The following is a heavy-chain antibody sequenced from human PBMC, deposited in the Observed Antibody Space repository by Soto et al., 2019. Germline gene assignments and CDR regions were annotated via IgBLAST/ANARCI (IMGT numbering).Heavy chain of an antibody. Sequence: GGSLRLSCAASGFTFSSYAMSWVRQAPGKGLEWVSAISGSGGSTYYADSVKGRFTISRDNSKNTLYLQMNSLRAEDTAVYYCAEDLRDHTDNWFDPWGQGTLVTVSS. CDR3: AEDLRDHTDNWFDP. V-gene: IGHV3-23*01. CDR1: GFTFSSYA. D-gene: IGHD3-9*01. J-gene: IGHJ5*02. CDR2: ISGSGGST.